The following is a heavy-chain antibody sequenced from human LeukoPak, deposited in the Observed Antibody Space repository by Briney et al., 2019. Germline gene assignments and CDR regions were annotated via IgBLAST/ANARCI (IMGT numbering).Heavy chain of an antibody. Sequence: SVNVSCKSSRYTFTRYGTSWVRQAPRQVLHGMGWISTHKGNTNNEQKFQGRVTMTTDTSTSTAYMELRSLRSDDTAVYYCARGYYDILTGYYRGSWFDSWGQGTLVTVSS. V-gene: IGHV1-18*01. J-gene: IGHJ5*01. CDR1: RYTFTRYG. CDR3: ARGYYDILTGYYRGSWFDS. CDR2: ISTHKGNT. D-gene: IGHD3-9*01.